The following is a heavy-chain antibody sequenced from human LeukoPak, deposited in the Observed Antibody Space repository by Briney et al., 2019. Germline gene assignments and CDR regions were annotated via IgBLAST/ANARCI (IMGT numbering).Heavy chain of an antibody. CDR1: GFTFGTYA. V-gene: IGHV3-23*01. CDR2: ISGGGGST. CDR3: ARAPAGSTTSQIDY. Sequence: GGSLRLSCAASGFTFGTYAMSWVRQAPGKGLEWISSISGGGGSTNYADSVKGRFTISRDDSKNTLFLQIDSLRVEDTAIYYCARAPAGSTTSQIDYWDQGTLVTVSS. D-gene: IGHD2-2*01. J-gene: IGHJ4*02.